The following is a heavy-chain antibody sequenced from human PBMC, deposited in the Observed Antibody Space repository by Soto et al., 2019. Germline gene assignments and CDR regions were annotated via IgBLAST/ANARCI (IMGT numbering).Heavy chain of an antibody. J-gene: IGHJ4*02. CDR3: ARVSGGYGSGSYYENFDY. D-gene: IGHD3-10*01. V-gene: IGHV4-4*02. CDR1: GGSISSSNW. CDR2: IYHSGST. Sequence: QVQLQESGPGLVKPSGTLSLTCAVSGGSISSSNWWSWVRQPPGKGLEWIGEIYHSGSTNYNPSLKSRVTISVDKSKNQFSLKLSSVTAADTAVYYCARVSGGYGSGSYYENFDYWGQGTLVTVSS.